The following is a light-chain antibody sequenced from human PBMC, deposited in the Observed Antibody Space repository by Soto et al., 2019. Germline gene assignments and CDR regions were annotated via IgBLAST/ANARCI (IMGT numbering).Light chain of an antibody. CDR2: DVS. Sequence: QSALTQPSSVSGSPGQSVTISCTGSSSDVGGYDFVSWYQQHPGKAPKLMISDVSERPSGVPDRFSGSKSANTASLTISGLQAEDEADYYCCSYAGTYPLVFGGGTKLTVL. CDR1: SSDVGGYDF. CDR3: CSYAGTYPLV. J-gene: IGLJ3*02. V-gene: IGLV2-11*01.